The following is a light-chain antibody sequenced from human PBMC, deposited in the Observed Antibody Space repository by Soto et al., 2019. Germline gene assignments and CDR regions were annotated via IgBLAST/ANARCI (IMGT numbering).Light chain of an antibody. CDR2: DAS. J-gene: IGKJ5*01. Sequence: DFVMTQSPLSLPVTLGKPASISCRSIQSLVFSDGNTYLNWFQQRPGQSPRRXXYDASTRATGIPDRFSGGGSGTEFTLTISSLQSEDFVVYYCQQYNSWPPITFGQGTRLEIK. V-gene: IGKV2-30*01. CDR3: QQYNSWPPIT. CDR1: QSLVFSDGNTY.